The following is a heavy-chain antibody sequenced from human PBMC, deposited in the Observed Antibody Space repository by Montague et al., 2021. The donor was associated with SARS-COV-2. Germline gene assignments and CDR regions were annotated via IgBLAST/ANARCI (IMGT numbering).Heavy chain of an antibody. CDR3: ARVLYYYGRFDY. CDR2: INSDGSST. Sequence: SLRLSCAASGFTFSSYWMHWVRQAPGKGLVWVSRINSDGSSTSYADSVKGRFTISRDNAKNTLYLQMNSLRAEDTAVYYCARVLYYYGRFDYWGQGTLVTASS. V-gene: IGHV3-74*01. D-gene: IGHD3-10*01. CDR1: GFTFSSYW. J-gene: IGHJ4*02.